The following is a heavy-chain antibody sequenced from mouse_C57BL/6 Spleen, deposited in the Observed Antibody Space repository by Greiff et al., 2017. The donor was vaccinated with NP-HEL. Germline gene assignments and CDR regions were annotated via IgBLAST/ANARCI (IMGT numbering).Heavy chain of an antibody. CDR3: ARRGNNAY. V-gene: IGHV1-50*01. J-gene: IGHJ3*01. CDR2: IDPSDSYT. CDR1: GYTFTSYW. Sequence: VQLQQPGAELVKPGASVKLSCKASGYTFTSYWMQWVKQRPGQGLEWIGEIDPSDSYTNYNQKFKGKATLTVDTSSSTAYMQLSSLTSEDSAVYYCARRGNNAYWGQGTLVTVSA. D-gene: IGHD5-2*01.